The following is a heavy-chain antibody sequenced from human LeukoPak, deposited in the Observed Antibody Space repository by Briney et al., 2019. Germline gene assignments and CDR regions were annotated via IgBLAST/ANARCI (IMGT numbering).Heavy chain of an antibody. Sequence: PSETLSLTCTVSGGSISSYYWSWIRQPPGKGLEWIGYIYYSGSTNYNPSLKSRVTISVDTSKTQFSLKLSSVTAADTAVYYCAGRYCTNGVCYAPDWYFDLCGRGTLVTVSS. D-gene: IGHD2-8*01. CDR1: GGSISSYY. CDR3: AGRYCTNGVCYAPDWYFDL. J-gene: IGHJ2*01. CDR2: IYYSGST. V-gene: IGHV4-59*08.